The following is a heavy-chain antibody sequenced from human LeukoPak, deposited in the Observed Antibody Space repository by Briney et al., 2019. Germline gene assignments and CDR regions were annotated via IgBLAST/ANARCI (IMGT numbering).Heavy chain of an antibody. D-gene: IGHD1-26*01. CDR2: INVYSGST. V-gene: IGHV1-18*01. CDR1: GYILSSYG. CDR3: ARGGSSTWYFDY. Sequence: ASVKVSCKASGYILSSYGIAWVRQAPGQGLEWMGWINVYSGSTNFAQKFQGRVTMTTDTSTNTAYMELSNLRFDDTATYYCARGGSSTWYFDYWGQGTLVTVSS. J-gene: IGHJ4*02.